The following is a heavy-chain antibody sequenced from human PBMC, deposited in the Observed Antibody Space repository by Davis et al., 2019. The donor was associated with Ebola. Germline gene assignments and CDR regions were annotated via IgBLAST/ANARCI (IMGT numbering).Heavy chain of an antibody. D-gene: IGHD6-19*01. J-gene: IGHJ4*02. Sequence: PGGSLRLSCAASGFTFSSYAMSWVRQAPGKGLEWVSAISGSGGSTYYADSVKGRFTISRDNSKNTLYLQMNSLRAEDTAVYYCARDSSGWRDFDYWGQGTLVTVSS. CDR1: GFTFSSYA. CDR2: ISGSGGST. V-gene: IGHV3-23*01. CDR3: ARDSSGWRDFDY.